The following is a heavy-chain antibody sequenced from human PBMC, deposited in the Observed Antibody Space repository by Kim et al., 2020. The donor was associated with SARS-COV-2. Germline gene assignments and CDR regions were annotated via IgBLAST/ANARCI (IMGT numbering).Heavy chain of an antibody. CDR2: ISGSGGST. V-gene: IGHV3-23*01. Sequence: GGSLRLSCAASGFTFSSYAMSWVRQAPGKGLEWVSAISGSGGSTYYADSVKGRFTISRDNSKNTLYLQMNSLRAEDTAVYYCAKEAAMRGSSLLGEKRAFDYWGQGTLVTVSS. D-gene: IGHD2-2*01. CDR1: GFTFSSYA. CDR3: AKEAAMRGSSLLGEKRAFDY. J-gene: IGHJ4*02.